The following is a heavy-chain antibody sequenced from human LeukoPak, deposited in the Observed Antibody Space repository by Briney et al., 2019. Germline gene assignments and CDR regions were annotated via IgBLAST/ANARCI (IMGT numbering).Heavy chain of an antibody. CDR1: GYSFTSYW. V-gene: IGHV5-51*01. Sequence: GESLKISRKGSGYSFTSYWIGWVREMPGKGLEWVGVIYPGDSDTRYSPSFQGQVTISADKSISTAYLQWSSLKASDTAMYYCARSNRGGDCYPSFDYWGQGTLVTVSS. D-gene: IGHD2-21*02. CDR2: IYPGDSDT. CDR3: ARSNRGGDCYPSFDY. J-gene: IGHJ4*02.